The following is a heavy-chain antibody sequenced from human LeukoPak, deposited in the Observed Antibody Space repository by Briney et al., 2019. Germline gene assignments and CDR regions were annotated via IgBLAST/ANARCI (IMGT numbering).Heavy chain of an antibody. D-gene: IGHD5-18*01. CDR3: ARAGGATAIDY. CDR2: IIPILGIA. V-gene: IGHV1-69*04. Sequence: SVKVSCKASGGTFSSYAISWVRQAPGQGLEWMGRIIPILGIANYAQEFQGRVTITADKSTSTAYMELSSLRSEDTAVYYCARAGGATAIDYWGQGTLVTVSS. J-gene: IGHJ4*02. CDR1: GGTFSSYA.